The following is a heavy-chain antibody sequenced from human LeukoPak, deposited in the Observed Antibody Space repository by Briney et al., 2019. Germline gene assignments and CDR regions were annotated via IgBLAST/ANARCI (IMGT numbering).Heavy chain of an antibody. Sequence: GGSLRLSCAASGFTFSSYAMSWVRQAPGKGQEWVSAISGSGGSTYYADSVKDRFTISRDNSKNTLYLQMNSLRAEDTAVYYCAKLSSPRGWYYFDYWGQGTLVTVSS. CDR2: ISGSGGST. V-gene: IGHV3-23*01. J-gene: IGHJ4*02. CDR3: AKLSSPRGWYYFDY. D-gene: IGHD6-19*01. CDR1: GFTFSSYA.